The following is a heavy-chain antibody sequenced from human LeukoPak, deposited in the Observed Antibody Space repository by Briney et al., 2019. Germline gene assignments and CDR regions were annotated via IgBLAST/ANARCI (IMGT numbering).Heavy chain of an antibody. J-gene: IGHJ6*03. CDR1: GFTFSNNW. CDR2: IKQDGSDK. CDR3: ARDLLGYNNYYMDV. V-gene: IGHV3-7*01. Sequence: GGSLRLSCAVSGFTFSNNWMSWVRQAPGKVLEWVANIKQDGSDKYYVDSVKGRFTISRDNAKNSLYLQMNSLRAEDTAVYYCARDLLGYNNYYMDVWGKGTTVTVSS. D-gene: IGHD3-10*01.